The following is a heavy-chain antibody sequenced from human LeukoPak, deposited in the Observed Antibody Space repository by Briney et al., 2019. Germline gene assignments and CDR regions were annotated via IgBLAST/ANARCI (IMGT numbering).Heavy chain of an antibody. V-gene: IGHV4-59*08. CDR2: IYYSGST. J-gene: IGHJ6*02. CDR3: ARRPASYGMDV. Sequence: PSETLSLTCTVSGGSISNYYWSWIRQPPGKGLEWIGYIYYSGSTNYNPSLKNRVIISVDTSKNQFSLKLSSVTAADTAVYYCARRPASYGMDVWGQGTTVTVSS. CDR1: GGSISNYY. D-gene: IGHD6-25*01.